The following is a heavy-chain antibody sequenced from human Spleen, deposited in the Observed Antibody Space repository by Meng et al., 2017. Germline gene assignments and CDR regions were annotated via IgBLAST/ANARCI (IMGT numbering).Heavy chain of an antibody. D-gene: IGHD1-26*01. CDR1: GFTFDDYT. CDR2: ISWDGGDT. Sequence: GESLKISCAASGFTFDDYTMHWVRQAPGKGLEWVSFISWDGGDTFYADSVKGRFTISRDNAKNSLYLQMNSLRAEDTALYYCARHNQWPGGSYYGVETTFHHFDYWGQGTLVTVSS. CDR3: ARHNQWPGGSYYGVETTFHHFDY. J-gene: IGHJ4*02. V-gene: IGHV3-43*01.